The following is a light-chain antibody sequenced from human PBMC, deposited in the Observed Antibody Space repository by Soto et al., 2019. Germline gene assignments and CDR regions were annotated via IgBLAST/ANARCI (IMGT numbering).Light chain of an antibody. V-gene: IGKV1-5*03. Sequence: DIQMTQSPSSLSASVGDRVTITCRASQTISSWLAWYQQKPGQAPKPLIYKASTLKSGVPSRSSGSGSGTEFTLTISSLQPDDFATYYCQQYNSYSQTFGQGTKVDIK. J-gene: IGKJ1*01. CDR2: KAS. CDR3: QQYNSYSQT. CDR1: QTISSW.